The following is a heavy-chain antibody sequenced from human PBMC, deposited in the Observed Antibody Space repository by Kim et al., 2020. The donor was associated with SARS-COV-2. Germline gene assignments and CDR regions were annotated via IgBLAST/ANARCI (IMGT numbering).Heavy chain of an antibody. Sequence: SETLSLTCAVYGGSFSGYYWSWIRQPPGKGLEWIGEINHSGSTNYNPSLKSRVTISVDTSKNQFSLKLSSVTAADTAVYYCARDVRWYVDYWGQGTLVTVSS. J-gene: IGHJ4*02. CDR1: GGSFSGYY. V-gene: IGHV4-34*01. CDR2: INHSGST. CDR3: ARDVRWYVDY. D-gene: IGHD2-15*01.